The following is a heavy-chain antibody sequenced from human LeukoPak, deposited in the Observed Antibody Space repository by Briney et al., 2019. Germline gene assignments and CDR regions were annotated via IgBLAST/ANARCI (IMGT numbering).Heavy chain of an antibody. CDR1: GGSISSYY. D-gene: IGHD3-16*01. V-gene: IGHV4-59*01. CDR2: IYSSGST. CDR3: ARGRYDYVY. Sequence: SETLSLTCTVSGGSISSYYWSWIRQPPGKGLEYIGYIYSSGSTNYNPSLKSRVTISVDTSKNQFSLKLSPVTAADTAVYYCARGRYDYVYWGQGTLATVSS. J-gene: IGHJ4*02.